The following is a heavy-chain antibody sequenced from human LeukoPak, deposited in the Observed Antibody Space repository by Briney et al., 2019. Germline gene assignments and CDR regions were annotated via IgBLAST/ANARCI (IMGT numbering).Heavy chain of an antibody. CDR3: AKSQYSFASGSSRPLFDY. D-gene: IGHD3-10*01. Sequence: ASVKVSCKASGYIFTDYYIHWVRQARGQGLEWMGWINPSSGGTYFAQRFEARVTLTRDTSINTGYMEMRGLTSDDTAAYYCAKSQYSFASGSSRPLFDYWGPGTLVTVSS. V-gene: IGHV1-2*02. CDR1: GYIFTDYY. J-gene: IGHJ4*02. CDR2: INPSSGGT.